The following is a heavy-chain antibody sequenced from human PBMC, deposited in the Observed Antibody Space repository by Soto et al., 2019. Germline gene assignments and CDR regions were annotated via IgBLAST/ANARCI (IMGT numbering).Heavy chain of an antibody. CDR3: AREGAGLDFDY. CDR1: GFTFSSYA. V-gene: IGHV3-30-3*01. Sequence: QVPLVESGGGVVQPGRSLRLSCAASGFTFSSYAMHWVRQAPGKGLEWVAVISYDGSNKYYADSVKGRFTISRDNSKNTLYLQMNSLRAEDTAVYYCAREGAGLDFDYWGQGTLVTVSS. CDR2: ISYDGSNK. J-gene: IGHJ4*02. D-gene: IGHD6-13*01.